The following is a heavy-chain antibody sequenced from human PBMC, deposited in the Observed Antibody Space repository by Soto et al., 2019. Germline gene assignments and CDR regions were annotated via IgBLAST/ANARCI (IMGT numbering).Heavy chain of an antibody. Sequence: EVQLVESGGGLVQPGGSLRLSCAASGFTFSSYSMNWVRQAPGKGLEWVSYISSSSSTIYYADSVKGRFTISRDNAKNSLYLQMNSLRAEDTAVYYCARDLAAAAPYYFHYWGQGTLVTVSS. J-gene: IGHJ4*02. CDR3: ARDLAAAAPYYFHY. V-gene: IGHV3-48*01. CDR2: ISSSSSTI. D-gene: IGHD6-13*01. CDR1: GFTFSSYS.